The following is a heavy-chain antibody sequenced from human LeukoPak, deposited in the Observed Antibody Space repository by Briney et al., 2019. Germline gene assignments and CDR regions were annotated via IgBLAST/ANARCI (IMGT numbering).Heavy chain of an antibody. Sequence: SETLSLTCTVSGGSISSYYWSWIRQPAGKGLEWIGRIYTSGSTNYNPSLKSRVTMSADTSKNQFSLKLSSVTAADTAVYYCARGEYYYGSGYNWFDPWGQGTLVTVSS. J-gene: IGHJ5*02. CDR3: ARGEYYYGSGYNWFDP. D-gene: IGHD3-10*01. CDR1: GGSISSYY. V-gene: IGHV4-4*07. CDR2: IYTSGST.